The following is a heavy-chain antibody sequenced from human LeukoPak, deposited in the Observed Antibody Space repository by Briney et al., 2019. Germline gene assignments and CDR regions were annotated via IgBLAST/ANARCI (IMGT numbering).Heavy chain of an antibody. CDR3: AKDGSGSGSYPNY. D-gene: IGHD3-10*01. J-gene: IGHJ4*02. CDR2: IWYDGSNK. CDR1: GFTFSSYG. Sequence: GGSLRLSCAASGFTFSSYGMHWVRQAPGKGLEWVAVIWYDGSNKYYADSVKGRFNISRDNSKNTLYLQMNSLRAEDTAVYYCAKDGSGSGSYPNYWGQGTLVTVSS. V-gene: IGHV3-33*06.